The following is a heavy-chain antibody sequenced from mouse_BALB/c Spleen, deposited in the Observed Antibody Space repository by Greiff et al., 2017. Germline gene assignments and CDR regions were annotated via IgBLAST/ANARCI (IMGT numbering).Heavy chain of an antibody. Sequence: QVQLQQSGAELMKPGASVKISCKATGYTFSSYWIEWVKQRPGHGLEWIGEILPGSGSTNYNEKFKGKATFTADTSSNTAYMQLSSLTSEDSAVYYCARDYRYEGSAMDYWGQGTSVTVSS. CDR2: ILPGSGST. J-gene: IGHJ4*01. CDR3: ARDYRYEGSAMDY. CDR1: GYTFSSYW. D-gene: IGHD2-14*01. V-gene: IGHV1-9*01.